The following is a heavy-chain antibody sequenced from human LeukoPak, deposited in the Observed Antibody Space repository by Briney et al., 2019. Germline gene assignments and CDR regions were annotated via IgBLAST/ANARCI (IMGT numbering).Heavy chain of an antibody. J-gene: IGHJ5*02. D-gene: IGHD2-15*01. V-gene: IGHV3-64*04. Sequence: GGSLRLSCSASGFTFSSYAMHWVRQAPGKGLEYVSAIGSNGGSTYYADSVKGRFTISRDNAKNMLYLQMNSLRAEDTAVYYCARDDRGYCTGGRCYSTWFDPWGQGTLVTVSS. CDR1: GFTFSSYA. CDR2: IGSNGGST. CDR3: ARDDRGYCTGGRCYSTWFDP.